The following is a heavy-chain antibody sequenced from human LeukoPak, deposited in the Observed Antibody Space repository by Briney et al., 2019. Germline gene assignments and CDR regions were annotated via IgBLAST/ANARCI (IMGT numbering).Heavy chain of an antibody. CDR2: INPNIGDT. CDR1: GYSFTAHY. Sequence: ASVKVSCKXSGYSFTAHYIHWVRQAPGQGLEWMGRINPNIGDTNYAQKFQGRVTMTRDTSISTAYMELSRLRSDDTAVYYCASRSSARLIDYWGQGTLVTVSS. CDR3: ASRSSARLIDY. J-gene: IGHJ4*02. V-gene: IGHV1-2*06.